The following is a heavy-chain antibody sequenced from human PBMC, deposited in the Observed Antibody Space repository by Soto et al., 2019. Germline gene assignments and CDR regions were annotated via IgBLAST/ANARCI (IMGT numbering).Heavy chain of an antibody. V-gene: IGHV1-69*13. J-gene: IGHJ4*02. CDR3: ARDRGRDYGSSGYYY. D-gene: IGHD3-22*01. CDR1: GGTFSSYA. Sequence: GASVKVSCKASGGTFSSYAISWVRQAPGQGLEWMGGIIPIFGTANYAQKFQGRVTITADESTSTAYMELSSLRSEDTAVYYCARDRGRDYGSSGYYYWGQGTLVTVSS. CDR2: IIPIFGTA.